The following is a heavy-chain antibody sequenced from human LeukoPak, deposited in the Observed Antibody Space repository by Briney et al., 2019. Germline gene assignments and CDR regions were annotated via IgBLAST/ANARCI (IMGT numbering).Heavy chain of an antibody. V-gene: IGHV1-18*01. CDR2: INIYNGNT. D-gene: IGHD3-22*01. J-gene: IGHJ3*02. Sequence: ASVKVSCKASGYTFTTSGVSWVRQVPGQGLEWMGWINIYNGNTYYVQRLQGRVSMTTDTSTSTAYMELRSLTSDDTAVYYCARVGKYYYGSSGYAFAFDIWGQGTVVTVSS. CDR3: ARVGKYYYGSSGYAFAFDI. CDR1: GYTFTTSG.